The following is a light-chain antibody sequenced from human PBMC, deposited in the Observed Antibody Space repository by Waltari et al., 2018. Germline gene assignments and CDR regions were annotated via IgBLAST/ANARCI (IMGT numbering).Light chain of an antibody. CDR1: SSDVGSYNL. J-gene: IGLJ2*01. CDR3: CSYAGVV. Sequence: QSALTQPASVSGSPGQSITIPCPGTSSDVGSYNLVSWYQQHPGKAPKLMIYEGSKRPSGVSNRFSGSKSGNTASLTISGLQAEDEADYYCCSYAGVVFGGGTKLTVL. CDR2: EGS. V-gene: IGLV2-23*01.